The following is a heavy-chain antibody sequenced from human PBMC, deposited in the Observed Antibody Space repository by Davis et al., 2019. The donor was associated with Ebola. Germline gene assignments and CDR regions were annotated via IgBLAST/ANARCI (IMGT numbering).Heavy chain of an antibody. Sequence: PGGSLRLSCAASGFTFSSYAMSWVRQASGKGLEWVGRIRSKANSYATAYAASVKGRFTISRDYSKTTAYLQMNSLKTEDTAVYYCTTTTVTSDYWGQGTLVTVSS. J-gene: IGHJ4*02. CDR1: GFTFSSYA. CDR3: TTTTVTSDY. CDR2: IRSKANSYAT. D-gene: IGHD4-17*01. V-gene: IGHV3-73*01.